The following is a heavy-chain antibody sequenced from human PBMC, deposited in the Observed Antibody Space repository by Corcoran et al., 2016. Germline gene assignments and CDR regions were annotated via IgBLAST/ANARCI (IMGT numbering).Heavy chain of an antibody. Sequence: QVQLVQSGAEVKKPGASVKVSCKASGYTFTSYYMHWVRQAPGQGLEWMGIINPSGGSTSYAQKFQGRVTMTRDTSTSTVYMELSSLRSEDTAVYYCARDPDSSGKGVGWYFDLWGRDTLVTVSS. CDR1: GYTFTSYY. V-gene: IGHV1-46*01. CDR3: ARDPDSSGKGVGWYFDL. D-gene: IGHD3-22*01. CDR2: INPSGGST. J-gene: IGHJ2*01.